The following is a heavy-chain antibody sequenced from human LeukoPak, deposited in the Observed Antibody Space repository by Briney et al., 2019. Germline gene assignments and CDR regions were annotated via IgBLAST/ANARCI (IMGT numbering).Heavy chain of an antibody. CDR3: ARVTNDYGDYGYDY. Sequence: ASVKVSCKASGYTFTSYGITWVRQAPGQGLEWRGWISAYNGNTVYAQKLQGRVTMTTDTSTTTAYMELRSLRSDDTAVYYCARVTNDYGDYGYDYWGQGTLVTVSS. D-gene: IGHD4-17*01. J-gene: IGHJ4*02. CDR2: ISAYNGNT. CDR1: GYTFTSYG. V-gene: IGHV1-18*01.